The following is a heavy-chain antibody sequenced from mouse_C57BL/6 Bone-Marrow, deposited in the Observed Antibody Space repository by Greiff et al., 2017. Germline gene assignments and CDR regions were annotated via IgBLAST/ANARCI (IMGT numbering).Heavy chain of an antibody. CDR3: ARDYGSSPWFAF. D-gene: IGHD1-1*01. J-gene: IGHJ3*01. CDR2: FDPEDGDT. V-gene: IGHV14-2*01. CDR1: GFNITDYY. Sequence: VQLQQSGAELVKPGASVKLSCTASGFNITDYYMHWVKQRTEQGLEWIGRFDPEDGDTKYAQKFKGKATITADKSSNTAYLQLSSMISEDTAFYYSARDYGSSPWFAFWGWGTVITVS.